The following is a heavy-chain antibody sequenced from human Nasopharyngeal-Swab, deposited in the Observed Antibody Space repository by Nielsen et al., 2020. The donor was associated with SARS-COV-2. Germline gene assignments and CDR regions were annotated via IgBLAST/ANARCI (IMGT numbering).Heavy chain of an antibody. J-gene: IGHJ5*02. CDR3: AGASTIFGVVINGWFDP. V-gene: IGHV4-4*02. CDR2: IYHSGST. Sequence: WIRQPPGKGLEWIGEIYHSGSTNYNPSPKSRVTISVDKSKNQFSLKLSSVTAADTAVYYCAGASTIFGVVINGWFDPWGQGTLVTVSS. D-gene: IGHD3-3*01.